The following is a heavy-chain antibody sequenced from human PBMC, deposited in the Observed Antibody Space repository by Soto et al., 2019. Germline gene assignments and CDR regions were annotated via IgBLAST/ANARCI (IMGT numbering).Heavy chain of an antibody. Sequence: ASVKVSCKASGYTFTDYYMHLVRQAPGQGLEWMGXIXPXXXGXNXAXKXXXXVTMTRDTSISTAYMELNRLRSDDTAVYYCARDQSPSSGWPGMDVWGQGTTVTVSS. D-gene: IGHD6-19*01. CDR2: IXPXXXGX. CDR1: GYTFTDYY. J-gene: IGHJ6*02. CDR3: ARDQSPSSGWPGMDV. V-gene: IGHV1-2*02.